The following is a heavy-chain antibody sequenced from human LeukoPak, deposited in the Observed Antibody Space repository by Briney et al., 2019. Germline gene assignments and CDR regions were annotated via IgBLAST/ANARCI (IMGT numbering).Heavy chain of an antibody. D-gene: IGHD1-26*01. V-gene: IGHV3-11*04. Sequence: AGGSLRLSCAASGFTFSDYYMSWIRQAPGKGLEWVSYISSSGSTIYYADSVKGRFTISRDNAKSSLYLRMDSLRAEDTAVYYCAKDLYSGSYYPSPRGSEYFQHWGQGTLVTVSS. CDR3: AKDLYSGSYYPSPRGSEYFQH. CDR2: ISSSGSTI. CDR1: GFTFSDYY. J-gene: IGHJ1*01.